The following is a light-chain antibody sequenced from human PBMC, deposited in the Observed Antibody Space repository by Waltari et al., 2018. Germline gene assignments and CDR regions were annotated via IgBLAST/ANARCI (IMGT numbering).Light chain of an antibody. CDR2: DVS. J-gene: IGLJ1*01. Sequence: QSALTQPASVSGSPGQSITISCTGTSSDVGGYKYVSWYQQHPGKAPKLMIYDVSNRHSGVSSRFSGSKSGNTASLTISGLQAEDEADYYCSSYTTSNTLVFGTGTNVIVL. CDR3: SSYTTSNTLV. CDR1: SSDVGGYKY. V-gene: IGLV2-14*03.